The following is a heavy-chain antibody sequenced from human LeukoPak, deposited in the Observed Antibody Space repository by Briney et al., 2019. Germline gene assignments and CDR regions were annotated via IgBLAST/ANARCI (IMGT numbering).Heavy chain of an antibody. J-gene: IGHJ4*02. CDR1: GFTFSTYA. D-gene: IGHD2-2*01. CDR2: ISGSGDNT. CDR3: AKDRNLRADRSSTSCPNFDY. V-gene: IGHV3-23*01. Sequence: GGSLRLSCAASGFTFSTYAMSWVRQAPGKGLEWVSAISGSGDNTYYTDSVKGRFTISRDNSKNTLYLQMNSPRAEDTAVYFCAKDRNLRADRSSTSCPNFDYWGQGTLVTVSS.